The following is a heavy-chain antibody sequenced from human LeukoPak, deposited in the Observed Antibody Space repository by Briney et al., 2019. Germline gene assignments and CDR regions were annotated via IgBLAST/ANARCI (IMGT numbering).Heavy chain of an antibody. V-gene: IGHV1-2*02. CDR2: INPNSGGT. CDR1: GYTFTGYY. CDR3: ARDQRYCSGGSCYPDWFDP. D-gene: IGHD2-15*01. J-gene: IGHJ5*02. Sequence: ASVKVSCKASGYTFTGYYMHWVRQAPGQGLEWMGWINPNSGGTNYAQKFQGRVTMTRDTSISTAYMELSRLRSDDTAVYYCARDQRYCSGGSCYPDWFDPWGQGTLVTVSS.